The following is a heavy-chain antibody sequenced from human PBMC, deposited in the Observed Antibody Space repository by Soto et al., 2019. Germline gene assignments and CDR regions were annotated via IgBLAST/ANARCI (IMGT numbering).Heavy chain of an antibody. CDR3: ARVSLYGGNCLDY. D-gene: IGHD2-15*01. V-gene: IGHV4-31*03. CDR2: IYYSGST. CDR1: GGSISSGGYY. J-gene: IGHJ4*02. Sequence: SETLSLTCTVSGGSISSGGYYWSWIRQHPGKGLEWIGYIYYSGSTYYNPSLKSRVTISVDTSKNQFSLKLSSVTAADTAVYYCARVSLYGGNCLDYWGQGTLVTVSS.